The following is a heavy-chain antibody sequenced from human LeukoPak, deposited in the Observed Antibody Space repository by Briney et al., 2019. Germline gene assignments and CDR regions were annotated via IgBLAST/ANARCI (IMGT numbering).Heavy chain of an antibody. Sequence: ASVKVSCKASGYSFTTYAMHWVRQAPGQSLEWMGWINAGNGDTKYSQKFQGRVTITRDTSASTAYMELSSLRCEDTAVYYCARIYCSSTSCCYFDYWGQGTLVTVSS. D-gene: IGHD2-2*01. CDR2: INAGNGDT. CDR3: ARIYCSSTSCCYFDY. J-gene: IGHJ4*02. CDR1: GYSFTTYA. V-gene: IGHV1-3*01.